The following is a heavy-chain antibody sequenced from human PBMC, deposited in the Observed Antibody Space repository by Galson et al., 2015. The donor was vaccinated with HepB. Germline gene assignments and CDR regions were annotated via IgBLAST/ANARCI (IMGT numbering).Heavy chain of an antibody. Sequence: SVKVSCKASGGTFSSYTISWVRQAPGQGLEWMGRIIPILGIANYAQKFQGRVTITADKSTSTAYMELSSLRSEDAAVYYCARAPDSSGYSDWGQGTLVTVSS. CDR1: GGTFSSYT. V-gene: IGHV1-69*02. J-gene: IGHJ4*02. CDR3: ARAPDSSGYSD. CDR2: IIPILGIA. D-gene: IGHD3-22*01.